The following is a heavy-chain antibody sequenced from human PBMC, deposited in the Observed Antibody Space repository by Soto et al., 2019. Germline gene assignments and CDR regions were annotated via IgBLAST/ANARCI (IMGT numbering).Heavy chain of an antibody. D-gene: IGHD2-2*01. CDR2: TSSDGSKS. V-gene: IGHV3-30*18. CDR1: GFTFSSYG. Sequence: GGSLRLSCAASGFTFSSYGMHWVRQAPGKGLEWVAVTSSDGSKSYYADSVKGRFTISRDNSKNTLYLQMNILRADDTAVYFCAKADPHCSSTTCPTFDYWGQGTLVTVSS. J-gene: IGHJ4*02. CDR3: AKADPHCSSTTCPTFDY.